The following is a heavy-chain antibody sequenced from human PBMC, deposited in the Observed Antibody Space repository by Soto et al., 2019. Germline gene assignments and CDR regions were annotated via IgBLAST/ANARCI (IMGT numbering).Heavy chain of an antibody. D-gene: IGHD6-13*01. CDR1: AFTFRPYA. Sequence: PGRSLRLPWAASAFTFRPYAMSGVRQAPGKGLEWVSAIGGSGGSTYYADSVKGRFTISRDNSKNTLYLQMNSLRAEDTAVYYCAKAIPGYTRSFDYRCKATLGTGSS. CDR2: IGGSGGST. J-gene: IGHJ4*02. CDR3: AKAIPGYTRSFDY. V-gene: IGHV3-23*01.